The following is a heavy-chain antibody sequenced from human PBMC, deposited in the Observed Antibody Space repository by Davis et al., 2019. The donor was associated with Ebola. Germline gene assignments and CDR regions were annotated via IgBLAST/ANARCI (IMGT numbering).Heavy chain of an antibody. CDR1: GFTFDDYA. Sequence: SLKISCAASGFTFDDYAMHWVRQAPGKGLEWVSGISWNSGSIGYVDSVKGRFTISRDNAKNSLYLQMNSLRAEDTAVYYCARGLDFWSGYYGCYFDYWGQGTLVTVSS. CDR2: ISWNSGSI. CDR3: ARGLDFWSGYYGCYFDY. J-gene: IGHJ4*02. D-gene: IGHD3-3*01. V-gene: IGHV3-9*01.